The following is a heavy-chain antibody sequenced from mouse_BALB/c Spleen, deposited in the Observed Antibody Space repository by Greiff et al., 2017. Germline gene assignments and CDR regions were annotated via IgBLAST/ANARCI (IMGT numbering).Heavy chain of an antibody. J-gene: IGHJ4*01. CDR2: INPSTGYT. V-gene: IGHV1-7*01. Sequence: VQLQQSGAELAKPGASVKMSCKASGYTFTSYWMHWVKQRPGQGLEWIGYINPSTGYTEYNQKFKDKATLTADKSSSTAYMQLSSLTSEDSAVYYCARRGDYYGNYDAMDYWGQGTSVTVSS. CDR3: ARRGDYYGNYDAMDY. CDR1: GYTFTSYW. D-gene: IGHD2-1*01.